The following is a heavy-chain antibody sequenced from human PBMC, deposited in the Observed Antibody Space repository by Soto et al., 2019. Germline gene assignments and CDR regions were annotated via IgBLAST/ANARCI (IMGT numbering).Heavy chain of an antibody. CDR2: IIPILGTA. D-gene: IGHD1-7*01. CDR3: ASRGVTGTTGSGWFVP. V-gene: IGHV1-69*11. CDR1: GGTFSRYD. Sequence: QVQLVQSGAEVKKPGSSVKVSCKVSGGTFSRYDISWVRQAPGQGLEWMGGIIPILGTANYAQKFQGRVTIIAEESTSTVNMELSSLRSEDTAVYYCASRGVTGTTGSGWFVPWGQGTLVTVSS. J-gene: IGHJ5*02.